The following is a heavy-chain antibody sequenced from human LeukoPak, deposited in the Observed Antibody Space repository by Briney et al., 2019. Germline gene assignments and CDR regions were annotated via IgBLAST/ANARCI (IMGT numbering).Heavy chain of an antibody. Sequence: ASVKVSYKASGYTFTSYDINWVRQATGQRLEWMGWMNPNSGNTGYAQKFQGRVTMTRNTSISTAYMELSSLRSEDTAVYYCARPRFGELLWPSGDYGMDVWGQGTTVTVSS. J-gene: IGHJ6*02. CDR3: ARPRFGELLWPSGDYGMDV. D-gene: IGHD3-10*01. CDR1: GYTFTSYD. CDR2: MNPNSGNT. V-gene: IGHV1-8*01.